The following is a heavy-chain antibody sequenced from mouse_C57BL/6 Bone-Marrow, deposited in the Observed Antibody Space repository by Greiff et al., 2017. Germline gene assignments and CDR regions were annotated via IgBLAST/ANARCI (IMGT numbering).Heavy chain of an antibody. V-gene: IGHV1-69*01. CDR3: SLLIYYDGSAWFAY. D-gene: IGHD1-1*01. J-gene: IGHJ3*01. CDR2: IDPSDSYT. CDR1: GYTFTSYW. Sequence: QVQLQQSGAELVMPGASVKLSCKASGYTFTSYWMNWVKQRTGQGLEWIGEIDPSDSYTNYNQKFKGKSTLTVDHSSSTAYMQLSSLTSEDSAVFYGSLLIYYDGSAWFAYWGQGTLVTVSA.